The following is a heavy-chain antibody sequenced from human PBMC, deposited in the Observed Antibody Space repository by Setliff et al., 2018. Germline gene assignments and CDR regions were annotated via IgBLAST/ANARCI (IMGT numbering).Heavy chain of an antibody. Sequence: SETLSLTCVVYGDSFSDYYWSWIRQPPGKGLEWIEEINHRGSTNYNPSLNSRVTISLDTSKNHFSLRLRSVTAADTAVYYCASPRRDDLDSPFDAFDIWGQGTKVTVSS. CDR3: ASPRRDDLDSPFDAFDI. CDR1: GDSFSDYY. V-gene: IGHV4-34*01. J-gene: IGHJ3*02. D-gene: IGHD3-3*01. CDR2: INHRGST.